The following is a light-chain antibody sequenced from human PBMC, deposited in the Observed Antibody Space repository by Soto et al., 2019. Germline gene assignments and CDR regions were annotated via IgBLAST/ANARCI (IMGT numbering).Light chain of an antibody. Sequence: EIVLTQSPATLSLSPGERATLSCRASQSVSSYLAWYQQKPGKAPRLLIYDASNRATGIPARFSGSGSGTDFTLTISSLQPEDFAVYYCQQYSNWPQTFGQGTKVEIK. CDR1: QSVSSY. J-gene: IGKJ1*01. CDR2: DAS. CDR3: QQYSNWPQT. V-gene: IGKV3-11*01.